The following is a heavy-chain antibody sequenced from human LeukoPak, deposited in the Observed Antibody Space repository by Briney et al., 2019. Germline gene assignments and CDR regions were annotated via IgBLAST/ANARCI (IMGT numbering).Heavy chain of an antibody. CDR1: GFAFRSYA. CDR3: VKSAPWKRGYSYGHFDY. Sequence: QPRGAPGIPFLALGFAFRSYALPRGPRAPGKGLGYCFGIICNGGSTYYADSVKGRFTISRDNSKNTLYLQMSSLRAEDTAVYYCVKSAPWKRGYSYGHFDYWGQGTLVTVSS. J-gene: IGHJ4*02. CDR2: IICNGGST. V-gene: IGHV3-64D*06. D-gene: IGHD5-18*01.